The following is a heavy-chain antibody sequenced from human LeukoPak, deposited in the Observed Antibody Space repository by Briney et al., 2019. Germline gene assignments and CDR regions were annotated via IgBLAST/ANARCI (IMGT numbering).Heavy chain of an antibody. V-gene: IGHV4-34*01. Sequence: SETLSITCAVYGVSFSDYYWNWIRQPPGKGLEWIGEINHSGSTNYIPSLKSRVTISLDTSKNQISLRLSSVTAADTAVYYCAKGGRGWYFDYWGQGLLVTVSS. CDR2: INHSGST. D-gene: IGHD6-19*01. J-gene: IGHJ4*02. CDR1: GVSFSDYY. CDR3: AKGGRGWYFDY.